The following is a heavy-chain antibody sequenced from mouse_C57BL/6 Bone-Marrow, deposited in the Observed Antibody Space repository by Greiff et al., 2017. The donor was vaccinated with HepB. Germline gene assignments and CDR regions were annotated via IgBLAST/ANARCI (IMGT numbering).Heavy chain of an antibody. CDR2: IWRGGST. J-gene: IGHJ2*01. CDR1: GFSLTSYG. V-gene: IGHV2-5*01. CDR3: AKLRSGDY. Sequence: VQLQQSGPGLVQPSQSLSITCTVSGFSLTSYGVHWVRQSPGKGLEWLGVIWRGGSTDYNAAFMSRLSITNDNSKSQVFFKMNSLQADDTAIYYCAKLRSGDYWGQGTTLTVSS.